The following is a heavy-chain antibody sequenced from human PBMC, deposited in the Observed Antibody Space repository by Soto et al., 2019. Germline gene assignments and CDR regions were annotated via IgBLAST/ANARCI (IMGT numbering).Heavy chain of an antibody. CDR2: IVPMLGTP. CDR1: GGTFDNFI. CDR3: ARNGTYSSSLSQYSGMDV. D-gene: IGHD1-26*01. Sequence: QVQLVQSGAEVKEPGSSVRVSCKASGGTFDNFIMNWVRQTPGQGLEWMGGIVPMLGTPTYAEKFEGRVTISATGSTSTMYMEVTSLRSADTAIYYGARNGTYSSSLSQYSGMDVWGQGTTVTVSS. J-gene: IGHJ6*02. V-gene: IGHV1-69*01.